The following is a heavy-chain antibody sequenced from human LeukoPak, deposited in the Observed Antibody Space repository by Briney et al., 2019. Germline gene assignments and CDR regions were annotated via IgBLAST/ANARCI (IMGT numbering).Heavy chain of an antibody. V-gene: IGHV4-30-4*08. J-gene: IGHJ4*02. CDR2: IYYSGST. Sequence: PSETLSLTCTVSGGSISSGDYYWSWIRQPPGKGLEWIGYIYYSGSTYYNPSLKSRVTISVDTSKNQFSLKLSSVTAADTAVYYCAREFKEYCSSTSCYHRYFDYWGQGTLVTLSS. D-gene: IGHD2-2*01. CDR3: AREFKEYCSSTSCYHRYFDY. CDR1: GGSISSGDYY.